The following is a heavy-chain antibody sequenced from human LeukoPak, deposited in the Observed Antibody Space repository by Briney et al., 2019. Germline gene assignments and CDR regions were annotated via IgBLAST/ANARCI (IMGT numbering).Heavy chain of an antibody. CDR2: IYYSGST. CDR3: ARGNYGAGTYYYYYYGMDV. D-gene: IGHD3-10*01. J-gene: IGHJ6*02. V-gene: IGHV4-59*02. Sequence: PSETLSLTCTVSGGFDSTYWWNWIRQPPGKGLEWIGYIYYSGSTNYNPSLKGRVTISVDASKNQFSLKLTSVTAADTAMYYCARGNYGAGTYYYYYYGMDVWGQGTTVTVSS. CDR1: GGFDSTYW.